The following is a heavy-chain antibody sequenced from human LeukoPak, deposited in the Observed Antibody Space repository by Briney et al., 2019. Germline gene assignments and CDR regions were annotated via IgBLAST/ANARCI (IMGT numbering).Heavy chain of an antibody. J-gene: IGHJ4*02. CDR1: GDAISSSNW. Sequence: SETLSLTCVVSGDAISSSNWWTWVRQPPGKGLGWIGEIYHRVSTNYNPSLKSRVTISVDKSKNQFSLRLFSVLAADTAVYYCVRGGDYRFEHWGRGTLVTVSS. CDR2: IYHRVST. CDR3: VRGGDYRFEH. V-gene: IGHV4-4*02. D-gene: IGHD4-11*01.